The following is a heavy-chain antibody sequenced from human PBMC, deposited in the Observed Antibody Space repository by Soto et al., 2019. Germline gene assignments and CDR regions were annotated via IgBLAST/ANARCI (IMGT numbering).Heavy chain of an antibody. CDR3: ARVLRHLGGRCDP. CDR1: GGSISSGGYY. J-gene: IGHJ5*02. Sequence: QVQLQESVPGLVKPSQTLSLTCTVSGGSISSGGYYWSWIRQHPGKGLEWIGYIYYSGCTYYSSSLFCRLTLSLDTYKSQFSLKLSSLSASLSGGSYCARVLRHLGGRCDPLVQGTPVTVSS. CDR2: IYYSGCT. V-gene: IGHV4-31*03. D-gene: IGHD3-10*01.